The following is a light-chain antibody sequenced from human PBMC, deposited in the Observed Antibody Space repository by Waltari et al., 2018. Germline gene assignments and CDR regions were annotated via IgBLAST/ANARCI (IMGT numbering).Light chain of an antibody. CDR1: ENVNNY. J-gene: IGKJ4*01. V-gene: IGKV1-39*01. CDR3: QHNYGTPLT. CDR2: KAY. Sequence: EIQMTQSPSPLSASVGDRVTITCRASENVNNYLNWYQQKPGKAPKLLIYKAYTLQSGVPSRFSGSGSGTDYTFTISSLQSEDVATYYCQHNYGTPLTFGGGTKVEIK.